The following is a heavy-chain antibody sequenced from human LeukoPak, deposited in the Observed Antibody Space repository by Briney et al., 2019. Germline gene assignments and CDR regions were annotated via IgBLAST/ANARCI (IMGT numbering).Heavy chain of an antibody. CDR2: INHSGST. J-gene: IGHJ6*03. CDR3: ARVYNYYYYYMDV. D-gene: IGHD1-14*01. CDR1: GGSFSGYY. Sequence: PSETLSLTCAVYGGSFSGYYWSWIRQPPGKGLERIGEINHSGSTNYNPSLKSRVTISVDTSKNQFSLKLSSVTAADTAVYYCARVYNYYYYYMDVWGKGTTVTVSS. V-gene: IGHV4-34*01.